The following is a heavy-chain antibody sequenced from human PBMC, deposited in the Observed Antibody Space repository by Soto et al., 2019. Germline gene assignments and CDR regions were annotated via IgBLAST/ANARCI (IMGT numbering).Heavy chain of an antibody. D-gene: IGHD2-21*02. CDR2: IIPIFGTA. Sequence: QVQLVQSGAEVKKPGSSVKVSCKASGGTFSSYAISWVRQAPGQGLEWMGGIIPIFGTANYAKKFQGRVTITADESTTTAYIELSSLISEDTAVYYCARHQISVTASPEYFQHWGQGTLVTVSS. V-gene: IGHV1-69*12. CDR1: GGTFSSYA. CDR3: ARHQISVTASPEYFQH. J-gene: IGHJ1*01.